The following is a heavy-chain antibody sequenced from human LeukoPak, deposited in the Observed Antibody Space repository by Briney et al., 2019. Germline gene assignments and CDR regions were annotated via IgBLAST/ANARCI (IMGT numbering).Heavy chain of an antibody. CDR2: IYAGGTA. Sequence: SETLSLTCTVSGGSISNYYWSWIRQPAGKGLEWIGRIYAGGTASYNPSLKSRVTMSADMSKNQLSLKLTPVTAADTAVYYCTREPVPWGQGTLVTVSS. CDR1: GGSISNYY. V-gene: IGHV4-4*07. D-gene: IGHD6-19*01. CDR3: TREPVP. J-gene: IGHJ4*02.